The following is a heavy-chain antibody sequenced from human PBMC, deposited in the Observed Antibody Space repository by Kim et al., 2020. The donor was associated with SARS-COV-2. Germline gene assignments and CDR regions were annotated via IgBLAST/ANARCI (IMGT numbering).Heavy chain of an antibody. V-gene: IGHV1-2*02. CDR2: T. J-gene: IGHJ6*03. Sequence: TNYAQKFQGRVTMTRDTSISTAYMELSRLRSDDTAVYYCARARATYYMDVWGKGTTVTVSS. CDR3: ARARATYYMDV.